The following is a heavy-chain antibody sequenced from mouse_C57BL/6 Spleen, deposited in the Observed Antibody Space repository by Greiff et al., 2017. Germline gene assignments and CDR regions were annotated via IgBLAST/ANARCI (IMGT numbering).Heavy chain of an antibody. Sequence: QVQLQQSGAELVKPGASVKLSCKASGYTFTSYWMQWVKQRPGQGLEWIGEIDPSDSYTNYNQKFKGKATLTVDTSSSTAYMQLSSLTSEDSAVYYCARRTRDLSMDYWGQGTSVTVSS. V-gene: IGHV1-50*01. D-gene: IGHD2-3*01. J-gene: IGHJ4*01. CDR1: GYTFTSYW. CDR3: ARRTRDLSMDY. CDR2: IDPSDSYT.